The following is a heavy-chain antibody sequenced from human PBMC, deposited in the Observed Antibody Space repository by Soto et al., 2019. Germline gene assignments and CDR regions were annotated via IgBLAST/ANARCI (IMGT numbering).Heavy chain of an antibody. CDR1: GFTFHSHA. Sequence: TGGSLRLSCAASGFTFHSHAMSWVRLAPGKGLEWISSITGNGLNSYYANSVKGRFTISRDNSKNTVYLQMNGLGAEDTAVYYCTKAFIAVAAPDYWGQGTLVTVSS. D-gene: IGHD6-19*01. V-gene: IGHV3-23*01. J-gene: IGHJ4*02. CDR3: TKAFIAVAAPDY. CDR2: ITGNGLNS.